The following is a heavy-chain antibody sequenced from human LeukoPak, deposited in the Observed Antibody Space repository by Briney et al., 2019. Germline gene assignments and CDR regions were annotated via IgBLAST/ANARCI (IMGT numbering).Heavy chain of an antibody. Sequence: SETLSLTCTVSGGSISSGGYYWSWIPPHPGKGLVWIGYIYYSGSTYSNPSLKSRVTISVETSKNQFSLKLSSVTAADTAVYYCAREQQGGASPFMDVWGKGTTVTVSS. CDR2: IYYSGST. CDR3: AREQQGGASPFMDV. V-gene: IGHV4-31*03. D-gene: IGHD6-13*01. J-gene: IGHJ6*03. CDR1: GGSISSGGYY.